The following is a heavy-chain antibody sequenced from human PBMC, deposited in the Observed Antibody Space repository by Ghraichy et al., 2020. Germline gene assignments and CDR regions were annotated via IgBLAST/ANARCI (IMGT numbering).Heavy chain of an antibody. D-gene: IGHD4-17*01. CDR1: GFTFSSYA. Sequence: GGSLRLSCAASGFTFSSYAMHWVRQAPGKGLEWVAVISYDGSNKYYADSVKGRFTISRDNSKNTLYLQMNSLRAEDTAVYYCARDPFPKTPLDYGDYVFYYWGQGTLVTVSS. V-gene: IGHV3-30-3*01. CDR2: ISYDGSNK. CDR3: ARDPFPKTPLDYGDYVFYY. J-gene: IGHJ4*02.